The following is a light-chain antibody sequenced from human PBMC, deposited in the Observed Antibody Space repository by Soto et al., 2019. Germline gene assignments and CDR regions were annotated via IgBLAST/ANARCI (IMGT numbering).Light chain of an antibody. Sequence: DIQLTQSPSFLSASVEDRVTISCRASYDISRCLAWYQQEPGKPPKLLIYDSSTLQTGVPSRFTGSGSGRKFTLTISGLQFGDFATYFCQQLSHYPYTFGQGTKLEI. V-gene: IGKV1-9*01. J-gene: IGKJ2*01. CDR2: DSS. CDR1: YDISRC. CDR3: QQLSHYPYT.